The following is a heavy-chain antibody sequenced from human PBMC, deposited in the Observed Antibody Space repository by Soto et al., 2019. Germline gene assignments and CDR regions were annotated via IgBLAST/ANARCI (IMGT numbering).Heavy chain of an antibody. CDR1: GFTFSDYY. J-gene: IGHJ6*02. D-gene: IGHD1-7*01. Sequence: PGGSLRLSCAASGFTFSDYYMSWIRQAPGKGLEWVSYISSSSSYTNYADSVKGRFTISRDNAKNSLYLQMNSLRAEDTAVYYCARGSPGTTEDYYYYGMDVWGQGTTVTVSS. CDR2: ISSSSSYT. CDR3: ARGSPGTTEDYYYYGMDV. V-gene: IGHV3-11*06.